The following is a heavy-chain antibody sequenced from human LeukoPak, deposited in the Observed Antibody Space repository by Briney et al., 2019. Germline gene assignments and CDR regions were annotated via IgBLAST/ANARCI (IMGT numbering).Heavy chain of an antibody. J-gene: IGHJ6*02. D-gene: IGHD3-16*01. Sequence: PSETLSLTCSVSDGSISSYYWSWTRQPAGKSLEWIGCIYTSGSPSYNPSLKSRVTMSLDTSKKQFSLKLNSVTAADTAVYYCARERGNYGMDVWGQGTTVTVSS. CDR1: DGSISSYY. CDR2: IYTSGSP. CDR3: ARERGNYGMDV. V-gene: IGHV4-4*07.